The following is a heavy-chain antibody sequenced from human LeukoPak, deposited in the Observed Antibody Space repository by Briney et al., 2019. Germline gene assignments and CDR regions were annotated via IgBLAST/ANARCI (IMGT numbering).Heavy chain of an antibody. J-gene: IGHJ4*02. CDR1: GGSFSGYY. Sequence: ASETLSLTCAVYGGSFSGYYWSWIRQPPGKGLEWIGEINHSGSTNYNPSLKSRVTISVDTSKNQFSLKLSSVTAADTAVYYCARGSGGVAARSSHTRYFDYWGQGTLVTVSS. CDR3: ARGSGGVAARSSHTRYFDY. CDR2: INHSGST. D-gene: IGHD6-6*01. V-gene: IGHV4-34*01.